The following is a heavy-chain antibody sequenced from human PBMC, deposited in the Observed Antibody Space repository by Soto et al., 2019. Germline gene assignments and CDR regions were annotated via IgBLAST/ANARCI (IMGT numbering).Heavy chain of an antibody. CDR1: GYTFINYY. D-gene: IGHD3-10*01. Sequence: ASVKVSCKASGYTFINYYIHWVRQAPVQGLEWMGVINPTGGRASYAPKFQGRVTLTRDTSTSTAYMELSSLRSDDTAVYFCSRLTTMVREINDDPFDFWGQGTLVTVSS. V-gene: IGHV1-46*03. J-gene: IGHJ4*03. CDR3: SRLTTMVREINDDPFDF. CDR2: INPTGGRA.